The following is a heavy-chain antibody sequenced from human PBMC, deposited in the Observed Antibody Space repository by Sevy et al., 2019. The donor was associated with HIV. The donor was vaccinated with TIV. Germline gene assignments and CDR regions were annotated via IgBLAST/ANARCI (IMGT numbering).Heavy chain of an antibody. CDR1: GGTFSNYG. V-gene: IGHV1-69*13. J-gene: IGHJ4*02. Sequence: ASVKVSCKASGGTFSNYGFHWVRQAPGQGLEWMGGIIPIYNTPHYAQPFQGRVTITADGSTSTVYMELSSLTSDYTAVYFCATSGTTGMTSHFGYWGQGTLVTVSS. D-gene: IGHD1-1*01. CDR3: ATSGTTGMTSHFGY. CDR2: IIPIYNTP.